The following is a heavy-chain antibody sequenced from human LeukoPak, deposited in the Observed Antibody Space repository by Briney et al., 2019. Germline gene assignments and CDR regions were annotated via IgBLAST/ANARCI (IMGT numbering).Heavy chain of an antibody. CDR1: GFTFSNYW. D-gene: IGHD4-23*01. J-gene: IGHJ4*02. CDR3: VRDLILVDTPGDDFDY. V-gene: IGHV3-74*01. Sequence: GGSLRLSCAASGFTFSNYWMHWVRQVPGKGLVWVSRINVDGSVKSYADTVKGRFTISRDNAKNTVSLQMNSLRAEDTAVYYCVRDLILVDTPGDDFDYWGQGALVTVSS. CDR2: INVDGSVK.